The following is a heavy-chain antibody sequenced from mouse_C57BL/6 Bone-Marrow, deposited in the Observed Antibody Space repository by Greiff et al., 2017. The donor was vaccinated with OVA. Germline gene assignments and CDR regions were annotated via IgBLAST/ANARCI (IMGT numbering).Heavy chain of an antibody. CDR1: GYTFTNYW. Sequence: QVQLQQSGAELVRPGTSVKMSCKASGYTFTNYWIGWAKQRPGHGLEWIGDIYPGGGYTNYNEKFKGKATLTADKSSSTAYMQFSSLTSEDPAIYYCARAIYYGNNYWYFDVWGTGTTVTVSS. CDR3: ARAIYYGNNYWYFDV. CDR2: IYPGGGYT. V-gene: IGHV1-63*01. J-gene: IGHJ1*03. D-gene: IGHD2-1*01.